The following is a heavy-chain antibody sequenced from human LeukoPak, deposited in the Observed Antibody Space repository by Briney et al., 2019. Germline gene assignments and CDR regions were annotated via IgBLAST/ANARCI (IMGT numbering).Heavy chain of an antibody. J-gene: IGHJ4*02. Sequence: GGSLRLSCAASGFTFSSYGMHWVRQAPGKGLEWVAVISYDGSNKYYADSVKGRFTISRDNSKNTLYLQTNSLRAEDTAVYYCAKTPCSGGSCYSNYWGQGTLVTVSS. D-gene: IGHD2-15*01. CDR2: ISYDGSNK. CDR3: AKTPCSGGSCYSNY. CDR1: GFTFSSYG. V-gene: IGHV3-30*18.